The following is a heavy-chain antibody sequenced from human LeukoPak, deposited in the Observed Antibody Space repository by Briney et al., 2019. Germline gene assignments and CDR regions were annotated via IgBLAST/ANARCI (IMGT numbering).Heavy chain of an antibody. CDR3: AELGITVIGGV. CDR2: ISSSGSTI. J-gene: IGHJ6*04. D-gene: IGHD3-10*02. Sequence: GGSLRLSCAASGFTFSSSGMHWVRQAPGKGLEWVSYISSSGSTIYYADSVKGRFTISRDNAKNSLYLQMNSLRAEDTAVYYCAELGITVIGGVWGKGTTVTISS. CDR1: GFTFSSSG. V-gene: IGHV3-48*04.